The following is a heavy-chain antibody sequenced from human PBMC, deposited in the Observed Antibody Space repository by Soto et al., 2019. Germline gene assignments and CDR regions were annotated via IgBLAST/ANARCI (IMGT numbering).Heavy chain of an antibody. CDR3: ARVRYYYDRRYYYYGMDV. CDR2: ISYDGSNK. J-gene: IGHJ6*02. CDR1: GFTFSSYA. Sequence: GGSLRRSCGASGFTFSSYAIHWGRQAPGKGLEWVAVISYDGSNKYYADSVKGRFTISRDNSKNTLYLQMNSLRAEDTAVYYCARVRYYYDRRYYYYGMDVWGQGTTVTVSS. V-gene: IGHV3-30-3*01. D-gene: IGHD3-22*01.